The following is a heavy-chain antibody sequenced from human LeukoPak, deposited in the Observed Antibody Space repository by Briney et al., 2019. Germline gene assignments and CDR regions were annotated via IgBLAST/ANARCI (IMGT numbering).Heavy chain of an antibody. CDR3: AILRWGGNPLDAFDI. J-gene: IGHJ3*02. V-gene: IGHV1-69*05. CDR2: IIPIFGTA. D-gene: IGHD4-23*01. Sequence: GASVKVSCKASGGTFSSYAISWVRQAPGQGLEWMGRIIPIFGTANYAQKFQGRVTITTDESTSTAYMELSSLRSEDTAVYYCAILRWGGNPLDAFDIWGQGTTVTVSS. CDR1: GGTFSSYA.